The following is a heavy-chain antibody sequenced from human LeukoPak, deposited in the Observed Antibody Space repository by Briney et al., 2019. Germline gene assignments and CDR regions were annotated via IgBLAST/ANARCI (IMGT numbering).Heavy chain of an antibody. J-gene: IGHJ4*02. V-gene: IGHV3-30-3*01. D-gene: IGHD5-18*01. CDR1: GFTFSSYA. CDR2: ISYDGSNK. Sequence: GGSLRLSCAASGFTFSSYAMHWVRQAPGKGLEWVAVISYDGSNKYYADSVKGRFTISRDNSKNTLYLQMNSLRAEDTAVYYCARDEPDTAMVPYYFDYWGQGTLVTVSS. CDR3: ARDEPDTAMVPYYFDY.